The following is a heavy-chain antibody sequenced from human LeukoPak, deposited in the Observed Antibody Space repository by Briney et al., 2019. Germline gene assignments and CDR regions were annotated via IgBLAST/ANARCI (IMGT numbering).Heavy chain of an antibody. D-gene: IGHD6-13*01. Sequence: SETLSLTCTVSGGSISSYYWSWIRQPPGKGLEWIGYIYYSGSTNYNPSLKSRVTISVDTSKNQFSLKLSSVTAADTAVYYCAREAGAAAGSLNAFDIWGQGTMVTVSS. CDR2: IYYSGST. J-gene: IGHJ3*02. CDR3: AREAGAAAGSLNAFDI. CDR1: GGSISSYY. V-gene: IGHV4-59*01.